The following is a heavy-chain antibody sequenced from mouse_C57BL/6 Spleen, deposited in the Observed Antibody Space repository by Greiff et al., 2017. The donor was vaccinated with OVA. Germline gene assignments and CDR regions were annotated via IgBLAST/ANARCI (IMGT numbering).Heavy chain of an antibody. CDR1: GFTFSNYW. CDR2: IRLKSDNYAT. J-gene: IGHJ4*01. CDR3: TRFYYYGSSPMDY. V-gene: IGHV6-3*01. D-gene: IGHD1-1*01. Sequence: EVKLEESGGGLVQPGGSMKLSCVASGFTFSNYWMNWVRQSPEKGLEWVAQIRLKSDNYATHYAESVKGRFTISRDDSKSSVYLQTNNLGAEDTGIYYCTRFYYYGSSPMDYWGQGTSVTVSS.